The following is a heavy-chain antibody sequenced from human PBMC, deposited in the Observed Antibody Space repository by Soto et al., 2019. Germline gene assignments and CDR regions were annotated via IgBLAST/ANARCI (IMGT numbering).Heavy chain of an antibody. D-gene: IGHD6-13*01. CDR2: ISYDGSNK. CDR3: ARDPSNSSWGGY. J-gene: IGHJ4*02. Sequence: QVQLVESGGGVVQPGRSLRLSCAASGFTFSSYAMHWVRQAPGKGLEWVAVISYDGSNKYYADSVKGRFTISRDNSKNTLYLQMNSRRAEDTAVYYCARDPSNSSWGGYWGQGTLVTVSS. V-gene: IGHV3-30-3*01. CDR1: GFTFSSYA.